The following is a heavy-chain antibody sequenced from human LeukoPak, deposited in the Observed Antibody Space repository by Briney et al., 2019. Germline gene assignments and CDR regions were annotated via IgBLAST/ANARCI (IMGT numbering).Heavy chain of an antibody. CDR3: ARQGGYSYPYYYYYGMDV. V-gene: IGHV4-34*01. CDR2: INHSGST. D-gene: IGHD5-18*01. Sequence: SETLSLTCAVYGGSFSGYYWSWIRQPPGKGLEWIGEINHSGSTYYNPSLKSRVTISVDTSKNQFSLKLSSVTAADTAVYYCARQGGYSYPYYYYYGMDVWGQGTTVTVSS. J-gene: IGHJ6*02. CDR1: GGSFSGYY.